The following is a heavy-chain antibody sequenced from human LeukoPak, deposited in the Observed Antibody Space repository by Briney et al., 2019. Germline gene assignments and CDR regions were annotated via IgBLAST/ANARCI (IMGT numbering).Heavy chain of an antibody. CDR2: IYTSGST. Sequence: SQTLSLTCTVSGGSISSGSYYWSWIRQPAGKGLEWIGRIYTSGSTNYNPSLKSRVTISADTSKNQFSLKLSSVTAADTAVYYCARGYHSDAFDIWGQGTMVTVSS. CDR1: GGSISSGSYY. V-gene: IGHV4-61*02. CDR3: ARGYHSDAFDI. D-gene: IGHD2-2*01. J-gene: IGHJ3*02.